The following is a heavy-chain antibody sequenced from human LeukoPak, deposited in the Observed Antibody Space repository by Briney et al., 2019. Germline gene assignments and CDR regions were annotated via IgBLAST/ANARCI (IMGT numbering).Heavy chain of an antibody. D-gene: IGHD3-10*01. J-gene: IGHJ4*02. V-gene: IGHV4-39*01. CDR2: IYYSGST. Sequence: SETLSLTCTVSGGSISSSSYYWGWIRQPPGKGLEWIGSIYYSGSTYYNPSLKSRVTISVDTSKNQFSLKLSSVTAADTAVYYCAALYGSGSYYWGQGTLVTVSS. CDR3: AALYGSGSYY. CDR1: GGSISSSSYY.